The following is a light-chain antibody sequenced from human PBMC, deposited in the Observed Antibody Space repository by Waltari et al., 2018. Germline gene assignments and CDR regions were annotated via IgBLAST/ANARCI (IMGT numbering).Light chain of an antibody. Sequence: QSALTQPASVSGSPGQSITIPCTGTSSHAGNYTLVPWYQQHPGKAPKLMISAGSKRPSGVSNRFSGSKSGNTASLTISGLQAEDEADYYCCSYAGSSTYVFGTGTKVTVL. CDR2: AGS. V-gene: IGLV2-23*01. CDR3: CSYAGSSTYV. CDR1: SSHAGNYTL. J-gene: IGLJ1*01.